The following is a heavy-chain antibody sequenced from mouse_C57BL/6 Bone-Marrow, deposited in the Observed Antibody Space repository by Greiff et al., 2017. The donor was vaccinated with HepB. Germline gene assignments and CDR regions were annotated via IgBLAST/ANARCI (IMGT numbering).Heavy chain of an antibody. CDR1: GFTFTDYY. V-gene: IGHV1-31*01. Sequence: EVKLQESGPVLVKPGPSVKISCKASGFTFTDYYMHWVKQSHGNILDWIGYIYPYNGVSSYNQKFKGKATLTVDKSSSTAYMELRSLTSEDSAVYYCAREGYYGSSYGWFAYWGQGTLVTVSA. D-gene: IGHD1-1*01. J-gene: IGHJ3*01. CDR3: AREGYYGSSYGWFAY. CDR2: IYPYNGVS.